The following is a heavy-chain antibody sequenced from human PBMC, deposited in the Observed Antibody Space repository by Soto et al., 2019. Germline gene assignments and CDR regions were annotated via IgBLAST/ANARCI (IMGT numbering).Heavy chain of an antibody. D-gene: IGHD3-22*01. CDR3: AKDRYYYDSSGYYFYYYYGMDV. Sequence: PGGSLRLSCAASGVTFSSYGMHWVRQAPGKGLEWVAVISYDGSNKYYADSVKGRFTISRDNSKNTLYLQMNSLRAEDTAVYYCAKDRYYYDSSGYYFYYYYGMDVWGQGTTVTVSS. J-gene: IGHJ6*02. CDR1: GVTFSSYG. V-gene: IGHV3-30*18. CDR2: ISYDGSNK.